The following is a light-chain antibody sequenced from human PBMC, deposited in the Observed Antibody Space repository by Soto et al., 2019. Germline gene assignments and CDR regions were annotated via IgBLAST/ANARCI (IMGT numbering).Light chain of an antibody. V-gene: IGLV2-8*01. CDR3: TSYVGNDTWV. Sequence: QSALTQPPSASGSPGQSVTISCTGTSSDVGAYKYVSWYQQYPGKAPKLMIYEVTKRPSGVPDRFSGSKSGNTASLTVSGLQAEEEADYYCTSYVGNDTWVFGGGTKLTVL. J-gene: IGLJ3*02. CDR1: SSDVGAYKY. CDR2: EVT.